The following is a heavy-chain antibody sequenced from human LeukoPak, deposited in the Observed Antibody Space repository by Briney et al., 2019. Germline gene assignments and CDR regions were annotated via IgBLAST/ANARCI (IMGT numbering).Heavy chain of an antibody. Sequence: GVLRLSCAASGSTFNNYAMNWVRQAPGKGLEWVSVISGSGGTTYYADSVKGRFTISRDSSKNTLYLQMNSLRAEDTAVYYCAKVSGGGLYYDGMDVWGQGTTVTVSS. V-gene: IGHV3-23*01. D-gene: IGHD1-14*01. CDR3: AKVSGGGLYYDGMDV. J-gene: IGHJ6*02. CDR2: ISGSGGTT. CDR1: GSTFNNYA.